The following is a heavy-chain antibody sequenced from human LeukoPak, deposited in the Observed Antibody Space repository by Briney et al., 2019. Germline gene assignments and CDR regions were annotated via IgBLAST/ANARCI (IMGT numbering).Heavy chain of an antibody. Sequence: PSETLSLTCAVYGGSFSGYYWSWIRQPPGKGLEWIGEINHSGSTNYNPSLKSRVTISVDTSKNLFSLKLSSVAAADTAVYYCARGYSSGCVDYWGQGTLVTVSS. V-gene: IGHV4-34*01. CDR3: ARGYSSGCVDY. J-gene: IGHJ4*02. D-gene: IGHD6-19*01. CDR1: GGSFSGYY. CDR2: INHSGST.